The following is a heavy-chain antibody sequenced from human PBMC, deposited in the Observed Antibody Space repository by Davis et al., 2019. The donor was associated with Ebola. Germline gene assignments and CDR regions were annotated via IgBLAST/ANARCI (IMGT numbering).Heavy chain of an antibody. CDR1: GDSISGRDYC. J-gene: IGHJ4*02. CDR2: IWYRGET. Sequence: PGGSLRLSCSVSGDSISGRDYCWAWLRQSPGKGLEWIASIWYRGETYYNPSLKSRVTISRDTSNNQFSLTLTSVTAADTAVYHCARNPPALYYFDWWGQGILVTVSS. V-gene: IGHV4-39*07. CDR3: ARNPPALYYFDW.